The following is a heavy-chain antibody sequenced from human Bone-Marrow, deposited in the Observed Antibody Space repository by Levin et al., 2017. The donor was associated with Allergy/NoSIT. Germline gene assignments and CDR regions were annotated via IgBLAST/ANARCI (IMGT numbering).Heavy chain of an antibody. J-gene: IGHJ4*02. CDR2: ISHSGST. Sequence: SQTLSLPCAVSGYSISSGYYWGWIRQPPGKGLDWIATISHSGSTFYSPSLKSRVTISVDTSKNQFSLELSSVTAADTAVYYCAREFRSGDPFDSWGQGTLVTVSS. CDR3: AREFRSGDPFDS. D-gene: IGHD1-26*01. CDR1: GYSISSGYY. V-gene: IGHV4-38-2*02.